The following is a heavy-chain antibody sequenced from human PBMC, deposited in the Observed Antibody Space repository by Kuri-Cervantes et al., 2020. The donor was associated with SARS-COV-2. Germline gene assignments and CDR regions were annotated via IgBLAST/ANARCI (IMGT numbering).Heavy chain of an antibody. D-gene: IGHD4-11*01. CDR2: IYYSGST. CDR3: ARDRSYSNGEPVYDC. Sequence: SETLSLTCTVSGGSISSGGYYWSWIRQHPGKGLEWIGYIYYSGSTYYNPSLKSRVTLSVDTSKNQFSLKLSSVTAADTAVYYCARDRSYSNGEPVYDCWGQGTLVTVS. V-gene: IGHV4-31*03. CDR1: GGSISSGGYY. J-gene: IGHJ4*02.